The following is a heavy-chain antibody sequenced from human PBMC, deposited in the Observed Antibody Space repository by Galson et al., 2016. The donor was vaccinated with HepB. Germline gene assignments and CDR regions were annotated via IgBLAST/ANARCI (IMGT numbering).Heavy chain of an antibody. CDR2: ISPYNGYT. D-gene: IGHD5-18*01. V-gene: IGHV1-18*01. Sequence: SVKVSCKAPGYTFTNFGISWVRQTPGHGLEWMGWISPYNGYTDYAQKVQGRVTMTTDTSTGTAYMEMSGLTSEDTAVYYCANVFGYRFGQGWFDPWGQGTLVTVSS. J-gene: IGHJ5*02. CDR3: ANVFGYRFGQGWFDP. CDR1: GYTFTNFG.